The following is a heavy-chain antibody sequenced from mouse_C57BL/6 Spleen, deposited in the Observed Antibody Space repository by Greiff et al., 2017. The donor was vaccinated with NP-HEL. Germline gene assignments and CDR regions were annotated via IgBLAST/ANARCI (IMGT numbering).Heavy chain of an antibody. CDR1: GYTFTSYW. Sequence: VQLQQPGAELVKPGASVKLSCKASGYTFTSYWMYWVKQRPGQGLEWIGMIHPNSGSTNYNEKFKSKATLTVDKSSSTAYMQLSSLTSEDSAVYYCARTYGSSYWYFDVWGTGTTVTVSS. V-gene: IGHV1-64*01. CDR3: ARTYGSSYWYFDV. J-gene: IGHJ1*03. D-gene: IGHD1-1*01. CDR2: IHPNSGST.